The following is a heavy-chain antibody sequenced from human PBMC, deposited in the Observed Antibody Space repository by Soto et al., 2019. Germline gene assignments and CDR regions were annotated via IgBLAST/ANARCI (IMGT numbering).Heavy chain of an antibody. V-gene: IGHV1-2*02. J-gene: IGHJ1*01. D-gene: IGHD3-22*01. CDR2: INPSNGST. CDR1: GDTFTGHY. Sequence: ASVKVSCEASGDTFTGHYMNWVRQAPGQGLEWMERINPSNGSTNYAQKFQGRVTMTEDTSTDTAYMELSSLRSEDTAVYYCASITMIVVGPVFQHWGLGPLVTVSS. CDR3: ASITMIVVGPVFQH.